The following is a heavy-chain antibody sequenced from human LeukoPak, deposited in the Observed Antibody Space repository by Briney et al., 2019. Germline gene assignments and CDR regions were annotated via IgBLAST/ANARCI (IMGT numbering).Heavy chain of an antibody. J-gene: IGHJ4*02. CDR2: INPNSGGT. CDR3: ARDVTAVATPY. D-gene: IGHD6-19*01. V-gene: IGHV1-2*02. CDR1: GYTFTGYY. Sequence: ASVKVSCKASGYTFTGYYVHWVRQAPGQGLEWTGWINPNSGGTSYAQKFQGRVTMTTDTSIGTAYMELSSLRSDDTAVYYCARDVTAVATPYWGQGTLVTVSS.